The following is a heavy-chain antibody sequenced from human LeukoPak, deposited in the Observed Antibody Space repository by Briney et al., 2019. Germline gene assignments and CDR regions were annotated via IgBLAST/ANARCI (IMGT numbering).Heavy chain of an antibody. J-gene: IGHJ4*02. Sequence: PGGSLRLSCAASGYLFSRYWMSWVRQAPGKARERVANIKEDGSEKYYVGSMKGRSTISRDNVKNSLYLQINSVRAEDTAVYYCARYSFETDIGYWGQGTLVTVSS. D-gene: IGHD1-14*01. V-gene: IGHV3-7*01. CDR3: ARYSFETDIGY. CDR1: GYLFSRYW. CDR2: IKEDGSEK.